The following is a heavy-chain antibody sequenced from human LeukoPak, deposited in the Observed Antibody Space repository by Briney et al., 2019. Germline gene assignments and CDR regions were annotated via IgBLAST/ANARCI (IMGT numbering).Heavy chain of an antibody. CDR2: ISTDYGNT. V-gene: IGHV1-18*04. CDR1: GYTFTSFG. CDR3: ARGPRYCNSGNCYSNH. Sequence: GASVKVSCKASGYTFTSFGINWVRQAPGQGLEWMGWISTDYGNTNYAQKFQGRVTMTTDHSMRRAYLELKSLTSDDPAVYYCARGPRYCNSGNCYSNHWGQATLVTVSS. J-gene: IGHJ4*02. D-gene: IGHD4-23*01.